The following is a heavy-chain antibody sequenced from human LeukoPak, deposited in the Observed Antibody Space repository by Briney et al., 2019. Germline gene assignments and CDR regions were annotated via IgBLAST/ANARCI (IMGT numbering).Heavy chain of an antibody. Sequence: PGGSLRLSCAASGFTFSTYAMHWVRQAPGKGLEWEAVISYDGSNKNYADSVKGRFTISRDNSKNMLYLQMNSLRAEDTAVYYCARYYYYGSGSFDYWGQGTLVTVSS. D-gene: IGHD3-10*01. V-gene: IGHV3-30-3*01. CDR3: ARYYYYGSGSFDY. CDR1: GFTFSTYA. CDR2: ISYDGSNK. J-gene: IGHJ4*02.